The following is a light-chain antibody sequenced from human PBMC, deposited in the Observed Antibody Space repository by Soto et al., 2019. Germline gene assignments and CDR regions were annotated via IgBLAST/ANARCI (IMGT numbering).Light chain of an antibody. J-gene: IGLJ3*02. V-gene: IGLV2-11*01. CDR2: DVS. CDR3: CSYAGSHTWA. CDR1: SSDLGAYNY. Sequence: QSVLTQPRSVSGSPGQSVTMSCTGTSSDLGAYNYVSWYKQYPGKAPKLMISDVSKRPSGVPDRFSGSKSGNTASLTISGLQAEDEADYHCCSYAGSHTWAFGGGTKLTVL.